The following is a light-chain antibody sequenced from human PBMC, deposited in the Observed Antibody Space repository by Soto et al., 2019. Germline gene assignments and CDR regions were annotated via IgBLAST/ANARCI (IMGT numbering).Light chain of an antibody. J-gene: IGKJ1*01. CDR1: QSISTW. CDR2: HAS. CDR3: QQYNSYS. V-gene: IGKV1-5*01. Sequence: IQMSQSPATLPASVADRVTITCRASQSISTWLAWYQQKPGTAPKVLTYHASNLQSGVPSRFSGSGSGTEFTLTISSLQPDDFATYYCQQYNSYSFGQGTKVDIK.